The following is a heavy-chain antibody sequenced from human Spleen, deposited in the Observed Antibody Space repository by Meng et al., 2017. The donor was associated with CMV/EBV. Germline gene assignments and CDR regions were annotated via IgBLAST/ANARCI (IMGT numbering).Heavy chain of an antibody. J-gene: IGHJ4*02. CDR1: GGSISPYY. CDR2: IYYSGST. Sequence: SETLSLTCTVSGGSISPYYWVWIRQPPGKGLEWIGYIYYSGSTNYNPSLKSRVTISVDASKNNFSLRLTSVTAADTAVYFCARGATVATHDYWGQGTLVTVSS. D-gene: IGHD4-23*01. V-gene: IGHV4-59*01. CDR3: ARGATVATHDY.